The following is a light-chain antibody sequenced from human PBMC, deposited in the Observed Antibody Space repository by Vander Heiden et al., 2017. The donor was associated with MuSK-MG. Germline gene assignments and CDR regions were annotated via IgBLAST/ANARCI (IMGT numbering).Light chain of an antibody. Sequence: QSALTQAASVSGSPGQSITISCTGTSSDVGGYHDVAWYQQHPGKAPKLMIYDVSNRPSGVSNRFSGSKSGNTASLTISGLQAEDDADYYCSSYTSSSTRVFGGGTKLTVL. CDR3: SSYTSSSTRV. CDR2: DVS. CDR1: SSDVGGYHD. V-gene: IGLV2-14*01. J-gene: IGLJ2*01.